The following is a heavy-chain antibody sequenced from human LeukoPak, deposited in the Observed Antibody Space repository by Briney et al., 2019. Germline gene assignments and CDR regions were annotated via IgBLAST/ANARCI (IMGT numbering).Heavy chain of an antibody. J-gene: IGHJ4*02. CDR1: GFTFSSYA. D-gene: IGHD3-9*01. V-gene: IGHV3-23*01. CDR2: FSVSDQTT. CDR3: AKALNYDILTGYYDY. Sequence: GGSLRLSCAASGFTFSSYAMSWVRQAPGKGLEWVSGFSVSDQTTYYADSVKGRFTISRDNAKNSLYLQMNSLRAEDTALYYCAKALNYDILTGYYDYWGQGTLVTVSS.